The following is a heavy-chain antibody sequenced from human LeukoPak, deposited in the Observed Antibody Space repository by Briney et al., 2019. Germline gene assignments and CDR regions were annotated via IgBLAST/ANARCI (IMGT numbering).Heavy chain of an antibody. CDR3: ARAEGRISSWKV. V-gene: IGHV1-3*01. CDR1: GYTFTSYA. D-gene: IGHD6-13*01. Sequence: ASVKVSCKASGYTFTSYAMHWVRQAPGQRLEWMGWINAGNGNTKYSQKFQGRVTITRDTSASTAYMELSSLRSEDTAVYYCARAEGRISSWKVWGQGTLVTVSS. CDR2: INAGNGNT. J-gene: IGHJ4*02.